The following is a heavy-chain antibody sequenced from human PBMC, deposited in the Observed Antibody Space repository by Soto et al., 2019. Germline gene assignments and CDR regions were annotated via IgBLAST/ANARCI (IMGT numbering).Heavy chain of an antibody. CDR3: ATQYCSSTSCYYVDYYYYYGMDV. V-gene: IGHV1-69*06. J-gene: IGHJ6*02. Sequence: SVKVSCKASGGTFSSYAISWVRQAPGQGLEWMGGIIPIFGTANYAQKFQGRVTITADKSTSTAYMELSSLRSEDTAVYYCATQYCSSTSCYYVDYYYYYGMDVWGQGTRVTVSS. CDR1: GGTFSSYA. CDR2: IIPIFGTA. D-gene: IGHD2-2*01.